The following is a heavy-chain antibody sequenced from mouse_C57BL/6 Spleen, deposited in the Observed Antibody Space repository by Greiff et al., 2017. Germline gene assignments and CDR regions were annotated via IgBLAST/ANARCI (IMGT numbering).Heavy chain of an antibody. CDR3: ATYYGSIYGFAY. Sequence: VQLQQSGPELVKPGASVKISCKASGYSFTGYYMNWVKQSPEKSLEWIGEINPSTGGTTYNQKFKAKATLTVDKSSSTAYMQLKSLTSEDSAVYYCATYYGSIYGFAYWGQGTLGTVSA. D-gene: IGHD1-1*01. CDR1: GYSFTGYY. J-gene: IGHJ3*01. V-gene: IGHV1-42*01. CDR2: INPSTGGT.